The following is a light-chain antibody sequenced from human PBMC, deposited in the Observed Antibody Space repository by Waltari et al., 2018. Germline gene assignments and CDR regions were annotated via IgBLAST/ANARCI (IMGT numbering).Light chain of an antibody. CDR2: EGS. Sequence: QSALTQPASVSGSPGQSITISCTGTSSDIGSYNFVSWYQQHPGKAPNLMIYEGSKRPSGVSNRFSGSKSGNTASLTISGLQTEDEADYYCCSYAAGSSTYWVFGGGTKLTVL. CDR1: SSDIGSYNF. J-gene: IGLJ3*02. V-gene: IGLV2-23*01. CDR3: CSYAAGSSTYWV.